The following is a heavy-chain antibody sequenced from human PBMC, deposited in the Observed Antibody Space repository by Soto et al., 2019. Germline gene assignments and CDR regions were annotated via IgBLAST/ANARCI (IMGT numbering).Heavy chain of an antibody. J-gene: IGHJ4*02. D-gene: IGHD2-15*01. CDR3: ARSPSGLLAFDY. CDR1: GYNFTNHW. CDR2: IFPGESDT. V-gene: IGHV5-51*01. Sequence: EVQLVQSGAEVKKPGESLKISCKGSGYNFTNHWIGWVRQMPGKGLECMGIIFPGESDTRYSPSFQGQVTISVDKSISTAYLQWSSLKASDTAMYYCARSPSGLLAFDYWGQGTLFTVSS.